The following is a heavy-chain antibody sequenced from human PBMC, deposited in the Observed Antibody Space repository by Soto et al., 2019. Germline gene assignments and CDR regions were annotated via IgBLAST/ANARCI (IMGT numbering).Heavy chain of an antibody. CDR1: GYTFTSYG. D-gene: IGHD3-22*01. V-gene: IGHV1-18*01. CDR2: ISAYNGNT. J-gene: IGHJ4*02. CDR3: ARRYHDSSGYYYFDY. Sequence: ASVKVSCKASGYTFTSYGISWVRQAPGQGLEWMGWISAYNGNTNYAQKLQGRVTMTTDTSTSTAYMELRSLRSDDTAVYYCARRYHDSSGYYYFDYWGQGTQVTVSS.